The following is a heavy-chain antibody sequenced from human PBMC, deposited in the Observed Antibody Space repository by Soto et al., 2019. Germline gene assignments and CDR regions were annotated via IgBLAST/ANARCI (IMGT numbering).Heavy chain of an antibody. CDR1: GGSISSYY. Sequence: SETLSLTCTVSGGSISSYYWSWIRQPPGKGLEWIGYIYYSGSTNYNPSLKSRVTISVDTSKNQFSLKLSSVTAADTAVYYCARVRSIDYGDYVDAFDIWGQGTMVTVS. D-gene: IGHD4-17*01. J-gene: IGHJ3*02. CDR2: IYYSGST. V-gene: IGHV4-59*01. CDR3: ARVRSIDYGDYVDAFDI.